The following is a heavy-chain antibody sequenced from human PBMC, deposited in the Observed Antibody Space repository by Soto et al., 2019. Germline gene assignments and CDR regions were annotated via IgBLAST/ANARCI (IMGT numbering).Heavy chain of an antibody. CDR2: IHYTGST. CDR3: ARGGWSLDC. V-gene: IGHV4-59*11. J-gene: IGHJ4*02. Sequence: QVQLQESGPGLVKPSETLSLTCSVSGGSIISHYWSWIRQPPGKGLEWIGYIHYTGSTDHNPSLKKRRTLSVDTSKRQFSLKLSSVPAAATAVHYRARGGWSLDCWGQGTLVTVSS. D-gene: IGHD1-26*01. CDR1: GGSIISHY.